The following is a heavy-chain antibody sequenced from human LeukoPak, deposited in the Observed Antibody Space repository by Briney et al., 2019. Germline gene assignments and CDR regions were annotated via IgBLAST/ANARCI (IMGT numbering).Heavy chain of an antibody. V-gene: IGHV3-74*01. CDR2: INSDGSAT. CDR1: GFTFGSPW. J-gene: IGHJ4*02. Sequence: GGSLRLSCAASGFTFGSPWVHWVRQAPGKGLVWVSRINSDGSATAYADSVKGRFTISRDNAENTLYLQMNSLRAEDTAVYYCARGTAGYHSSYFDYWGQGTLVTVSS. CDR3: ARGTAGYHSSYFDY. D-gene: IGHD3-16*02.